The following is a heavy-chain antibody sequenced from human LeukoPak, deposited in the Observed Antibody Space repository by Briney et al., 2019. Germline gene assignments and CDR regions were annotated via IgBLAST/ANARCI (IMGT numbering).Heavy chain of an antibody. CDR3: AKDPSSQYYFDY. V-gene: IGHV3-23*01. J-gene: IGHJ4*02. D-gene: IGHD6-13*01. CDR2: ISGSGGST. Sequence: GGSLRLSRAASGFTFSSYAMSWVRQAPGKGLEWVSAISGSGGSTYYADSVKGRFTISRDNSKNTLYLQMNSLRAEDTAVYYCAKDPSSQYYFDYWGQGTLVTVSS. CDR1: GFTFSSYA.